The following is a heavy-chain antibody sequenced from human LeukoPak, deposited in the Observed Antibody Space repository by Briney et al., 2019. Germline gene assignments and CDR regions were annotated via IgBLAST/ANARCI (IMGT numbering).Heavy chain of an antibody. J-gene: IGHJ4*02. Sequence: ASVKVSCKASGCTFSSYAISWVRQAPGQGLEWMGGIIPIFGTANYAQKFQGRVTITTDESTSTAYMELSSLRSEDTAVYYCARSRDCYNWAFFDYWGQGTLVTVSS. CDR2: IIPIFGTA. CDR3: ARSRDCYNWAFFDY. V-gene: IGHV1-69*05. CDR1: GCTFSSYA. D-gene: IGHD5-24*01.